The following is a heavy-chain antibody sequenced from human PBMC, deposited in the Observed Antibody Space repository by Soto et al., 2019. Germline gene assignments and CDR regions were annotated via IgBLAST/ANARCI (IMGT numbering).Heavy chain of an antibody. CDR1: GYTLTELS. CDR2: FDPEDGET. V-gene: IGHV1-24*01. D-gene: IGHD5-12*01. J-gene: IGHJ4*02. CDR3: ATYNVGGKVAKARKRDIVAYFDY. Sequence: ASVKVSCKVSGYTLTELSMRWVRQAPGKGLEWVGGFDPEDGETIYAQKFQGRVTMTEDTSTDTAYMELSSLRSEDTAVYYCATYNVGGKVAKARKRDIVAYFDYWGQGTLVTVSS.